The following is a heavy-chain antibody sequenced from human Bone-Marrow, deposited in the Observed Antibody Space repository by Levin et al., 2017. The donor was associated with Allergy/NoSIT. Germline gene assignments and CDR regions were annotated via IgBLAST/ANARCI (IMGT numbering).Heavy chain of an antibody. Sequence: PSQTLSLTCTVSGGSISSGGYYWSWIRQHPGKGLEWIGYIYYSGSTYYNPSLKSRVTISVDTSKNQFSLKLSSVTAADTAVYYCSSGSGSYYSLGDYWGQGTLVTVSS. J-gene: IGHJ4*02. CDR2: IYYSGST. V-gene: IGHV4-31*03. CDR1: GGSISSGGYY. D-gene: IGHD3-10*01. CDR3: SSGSGSYYSLGDY.